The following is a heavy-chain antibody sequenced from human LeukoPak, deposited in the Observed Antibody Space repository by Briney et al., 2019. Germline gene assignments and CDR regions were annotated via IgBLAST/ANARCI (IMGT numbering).Heavy chain of an antibody. CDR2: IYTSGST. CDR1: GGSITSYY. J-gene: IGHJ4*02. D-gene: IGHD1-26*01. V-gene: IGHV4-4*07. CDR3: ARETRVSGSLNFDY. Sequence: SETLSLTCTVSGGSITSYYWSWIRQPAGKGLEWIGRIYTSGSTNYNPSLKSRVTMSVDTSKNQFSLKLSSVTAADTAVYYCARETRVSGSLNFDYWGQGTLVTVSS.